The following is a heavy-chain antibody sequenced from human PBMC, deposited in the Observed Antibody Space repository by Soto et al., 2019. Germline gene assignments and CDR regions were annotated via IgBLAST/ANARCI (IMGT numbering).Heavy chain of an antibody. D-gene: IGHD3-9*01. CDR3: AREGLRYFDWSNGIKANWFDP. CDR1: GYTFTSYG. CDR2: ISAYNGST. J-gene: IGHJ5*02. Sequence: GASVKVSCKASGYTFTSYGIRWVRQAPGQGHERMGWISAYNGSTNYAQKLQGRVTMTTDTSTSTAYMELRSLRSDDTAVYYCAREGLRYFDWSNGIKANWFDPWGQGTLVTVSS. V-gene: IGHV1-18*01.